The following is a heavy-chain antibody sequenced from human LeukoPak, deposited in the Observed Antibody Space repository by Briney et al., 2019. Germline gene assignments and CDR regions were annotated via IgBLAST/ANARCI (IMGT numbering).Heavy chain of an antibody. J-gene: IGHJ4*02. V-gene: IGHV3-30-3*01. D-gene: IGHD3-22*01. Sequence: PGGSLRLSCAASGFTFSSYAMHWVRQAPGKGLEWVAVISYDGSNKYYADSVKGRFTISRDNSKNTLYLQMNSLRAEDTAVYYCARGDSSGYYYFDYWGQETLVTVSS. CDR2: ISYDGSNK. CDR3: ARGDSSGYYYFDY. CDR1: GFTFSSYA.